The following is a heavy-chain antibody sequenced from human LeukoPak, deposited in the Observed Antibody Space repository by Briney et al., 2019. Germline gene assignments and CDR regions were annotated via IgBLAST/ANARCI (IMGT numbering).Heavy chain of an antibody. V-gene: IGHV4-31*03. J-gene: IGHJ4*02. CDR1: GGSISSGAYY. D-gene: IGHD1-20*01. Sequence: SETPSLTCTVSGGSISSGAYYWSWVRQHPGKGLEWIAYIYYSGSPYYNLSLKSRVTISVDTSNNQFSLKLSSVTAADTAVYYCARTHITGTGYFDYWGQGTLVTVSS. CDR3: ARTHITGTGYFDY. CDR2: IYYSGSP.